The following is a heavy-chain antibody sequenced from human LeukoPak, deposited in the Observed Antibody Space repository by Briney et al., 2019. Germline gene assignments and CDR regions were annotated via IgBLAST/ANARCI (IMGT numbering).Heavy chain of an antibody. CDR3: ASRVGGTDDAFDI. D-gene: IGHD3-16*01. Sequence: SETLSLTCTVSGGSISSYYWSWIRQPPGKGLEWIGYIYYSGSTNYNPSLKSRGTISVDTSKNQFSLKLSSVTAADTAVYYCASRVGGTDDAFDIWGQGTMVTVSS. CDR1: GGSISSYY. CDR2: IYYSGST. V-gene: IGHV4-59*01. J-gene: IGHJ3*02.